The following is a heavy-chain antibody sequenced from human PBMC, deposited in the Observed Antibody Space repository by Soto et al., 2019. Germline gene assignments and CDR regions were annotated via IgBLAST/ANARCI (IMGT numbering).Heavy chain of an antibody. CDR2: ISYDGSNK. CDR1: GFTFSSYG. J-gene: IGHJ6*02. V-gene: IGHV3-30*03. CDR3: ARGAGLLGYYGMDV. D-gene: IGHD3-22*01. Sequence: ESGGGVVQPGRSLRLSCAASGFTFSSYGMHWVRQAPGKGLEWVAVISYDGSNKYYADSVKGRFTISRDNSKNTLYLQMNSLRAEDTAVYYCARGAGLLGYYGMDVWGQGTTVTVSS.